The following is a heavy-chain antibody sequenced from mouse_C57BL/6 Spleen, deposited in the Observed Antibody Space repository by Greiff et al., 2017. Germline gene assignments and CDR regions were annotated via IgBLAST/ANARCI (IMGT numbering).Heavy chain of an antibody. CDR3: ARAPTTVPYFDY. D-gene: IGHD1-1*01. J-gene: IGHJ2*01. CDR1: GYSITSGYY. Sequence: ESGPGLVKPSQSLSLTCSVTGYSITSGYYWNWIRQFPGNKLEWMGYISYDGSNNYNPSLKNRISITRDTSKNQFFLKLNSVTTEDTATYYCARAPTTVPYFDYWGQGTTLTVSS. V-gene: IGHV3-6*01. CDR2: ISYDGSN.